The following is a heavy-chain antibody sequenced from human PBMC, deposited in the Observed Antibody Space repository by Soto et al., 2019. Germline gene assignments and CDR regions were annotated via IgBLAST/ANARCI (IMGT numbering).Heavy chain of an antibody. D-gene: IGHD6-19*01. CDR1: GGYFSGYY. CDR3: ARLYTAFDYGSGPYYYPGMDV. J-gene: IGHJ6*02. CDR2: INHSGST. Sequence: SDTLSLTCAVYGGYFSGYYWSRIRQPPGKGLEWIGEINHSGSTNYNPSLKSRVTISVDTSKNQFSLKLSSVTAADTAVYYCARLYTAFDYGSGPYYYPGMDVWRQGTTVPVSS. V-gene: IGHV4-34*01.